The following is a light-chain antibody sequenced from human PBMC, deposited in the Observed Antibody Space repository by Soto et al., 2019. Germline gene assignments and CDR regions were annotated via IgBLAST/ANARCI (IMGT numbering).Light chain of an antibody. CDR3: QQSYSTPRT. Sequence: DIQMTQSPPSLSASVGDRVTITCRASQTITTYLNWYQQKPGKAPNLLIYAASSLQSGVPSRFSASGSGTDFTLTISSLQPEDFATYYCQQSYSTPRTFGQGTKVDI. CDR2: AAS. J-gene: IGKJ1*01. CDR1: QTITTY. V-gene: IGKV1-39*01.